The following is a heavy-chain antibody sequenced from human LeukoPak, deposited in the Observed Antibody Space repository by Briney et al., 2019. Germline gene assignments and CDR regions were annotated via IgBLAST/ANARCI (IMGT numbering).Heavy chain of an antibody. CDR3: AATVAGQNCFVY. Sequence: QPGGSLRLSCAASGFTIRTHYMTWVRQAPGKGLEWIGSVREKGHSYTTQYAASVKGRITVSRDESQYSLYLRMSSLNTAETAAYYCAATVAGQNCFVYWGQGIMVTVSS. D-gene: IGHD6-19*01. CDR1: GFTIRTHY. V-gene: IGHV3-72*01. CDR2: VREKGHSYTT. J-gene: IGHJ4*02.